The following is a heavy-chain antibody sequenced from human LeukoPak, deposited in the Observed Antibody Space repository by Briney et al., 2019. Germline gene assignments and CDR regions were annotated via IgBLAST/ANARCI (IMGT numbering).Heavy chain of an antibody. V-gene: IGHV1-18*01. CDR3: ARDGDSGYDYLPGDYYYYYMDV. CDR2: ISAYNGNT. Sequence: GASVKVSCKASGYTFTSYGISWVRQAPGQGLEWMGWISAYNGNTNYAQKLQGRVTMTTDTSTSTAYMELRSLRSDDTAAYYCARDGDSGYDYLPGDYYYYYMDVWGKGTTVTVSS. J-gene: IGHJ6*03. CDR1: GYTFTSYG. D-gene: IGHD5-12*01.